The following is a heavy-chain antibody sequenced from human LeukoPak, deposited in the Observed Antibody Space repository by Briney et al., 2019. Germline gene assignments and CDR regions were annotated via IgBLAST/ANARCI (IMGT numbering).Heavy chain of an antibody. D-gene: IGHD2-15*01. CDR3: AKDWRRIVVVGPITRHGNYMDV. Sequence: GGSLRLSCSASGFTFSNYGMHWVRQAPGKGLEWVAFIRYDGSNKYFADSLKGRFTISRDNSKNTLYLQMNSLRPEDTAVYFCAKDWRRIVVVGPITRHGNYMDVWGKGTTVTISS. V-gene: IGHV3-30*02. J-gene: IGHJ6*03. CDR2: IRYDGSNK. CDR1: GFTFSNYG.